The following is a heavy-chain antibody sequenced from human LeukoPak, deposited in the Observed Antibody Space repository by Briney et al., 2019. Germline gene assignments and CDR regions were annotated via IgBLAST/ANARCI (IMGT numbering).Heavy chain of an antibody. Sequence: SETLSLTCTVCGGSISSYYWSWIRQPPGKGLEWIGYIYYSGSTNYNPSLKSRVTISVDTSKNQFSLKLSSVTAADTAVYYCARASRVVVPAAAHDAFDIWGQGTMVTVSS. V-gene: IGHV4-59*01. D-gene: IGHD2-2*01. CDR2: IYYSGST. CDR1: GGSISSYY. CDR3: ARASRVVVPAAAHDAFDI. J-gene: IGHJ3*02.